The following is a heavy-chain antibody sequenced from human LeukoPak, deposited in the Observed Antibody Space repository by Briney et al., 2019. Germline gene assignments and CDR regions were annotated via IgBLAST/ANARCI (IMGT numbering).Heavy chain of an antibody. CDR1: GYTFTSYY. J-gene: IGHJ4*02. Sequence: ASVKVSCKASGYTFTSYYMHWVRQAPGQGLEWMGIINPSGGSTSYAQKFQGRVTMTRDMSTSTVYMGLSSLRSEDTAVYYCARSNDILTGYYPNLIYWGQGTLVTVSS. D-gene: IGHD3-9*01. CDR2: INPSGGST. CDR3: ARSNDILTGYYPNLIY. V-gene: IGHV1-46*01.